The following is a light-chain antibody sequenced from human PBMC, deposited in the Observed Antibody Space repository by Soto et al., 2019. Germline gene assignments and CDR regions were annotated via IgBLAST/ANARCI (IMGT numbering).Light chain of an antibody. CDR2: ATS. CDR1: QSVGNN. CDR3: QQYGDWPLT. Sequence: EIVLTQSPATLSVSPGDRATLSCRASQSVGNNFAWYQQKPGQAPRLLIFATSTRATGVPARFSGSGSWTEFTLTISSLQSEDFAVYYCQQYGDWPLTFGGGAKVEIE. V-gene: IGKV3-15*01. J-gene: IGKJ4*01.